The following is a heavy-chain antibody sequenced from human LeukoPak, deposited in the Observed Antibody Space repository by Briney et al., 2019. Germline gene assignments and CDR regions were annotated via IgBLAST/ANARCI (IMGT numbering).Heavy chain of an antibody. V-gene: IGHV3-23*01. CDR2: IRDSDDSA. CDR3: AKDSPVATR. J-gene: IGHJ4*02. Sequence: GGSLRLSCAASGFTSSNYAMNWVRQAPGKGLEWVSAIRDSDDSAYHADSVKGRFTISRDNSKNTLYLQMNSLRAEDTAVYYCAKDSPVATRWGQGTLVTVSS. D-gene: IGHD2-15*01. CDR1: GFTSSNYA.